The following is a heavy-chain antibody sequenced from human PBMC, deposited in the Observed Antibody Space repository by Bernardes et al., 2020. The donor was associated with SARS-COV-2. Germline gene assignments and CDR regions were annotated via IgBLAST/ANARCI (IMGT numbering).Heavy chain of an antibody. CDR1: GFSFSDYY. J-gene: IGHJ4*02. CDR3: AREDMNPNSFDY. Sequence: GGSLRLSCAASGFSFSDYYMSWIRQIPGKGLEWLAFISRSDRRGESSESYADSVKGRFTISRDNAMNSLFLQMNSLSAADSAVYYCAREDMNPNSFDYWGQGTPVTVSS. CDR2: ISRSDRRGESSE. V-gene: IGHV3-11*01. D-gene: IGHD7-27*01.